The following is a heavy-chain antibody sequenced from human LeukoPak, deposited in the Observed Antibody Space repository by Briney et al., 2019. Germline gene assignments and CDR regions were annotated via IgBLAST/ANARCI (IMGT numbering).Heavy chain of an antibody. D-gene: IGHD2-15*01. CDR2: LKQDGSEK. V-gene: IGHV3-7*03. CDR3: AGDGGPFDF. Sequence: GGSLRLSCAASGFTFSDYWMNWVRQAPGRGLEWVAILKQDGSEKYYVDSVKGRFTISRDNAKNSLYLQMNSLRAEDTAVYYCAGDGGPFDFWGQGTLVTVSS. J-gene: IGHJ4*02. CDR1: GFTFSDYW.